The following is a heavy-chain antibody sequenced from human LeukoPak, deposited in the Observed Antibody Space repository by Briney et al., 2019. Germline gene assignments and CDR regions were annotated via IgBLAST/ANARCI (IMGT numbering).Heavy chain of an antibody. CDR1: GSTSSRHA. Sequence: GRAKRLSNAAAGSTSSRHAMHGLHQTRRKGQGLVSVISYDGSNKYYEDYLSGRFTISRDNSKKTLNLQMNSRIAEDKAVYYCAAGSKKVPASRFDYWGQGTLVTVSS. D-gene: IGHD2-2*01. CDR3: AAGSKKVPASRFDY. V-gene: IGHV3-30*03. J-gene: IGHJ4*02. CDR2: ISYDGSNK.